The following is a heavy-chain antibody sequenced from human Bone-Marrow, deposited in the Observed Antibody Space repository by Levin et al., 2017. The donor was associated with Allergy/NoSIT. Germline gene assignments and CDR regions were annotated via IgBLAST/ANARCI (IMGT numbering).Heavy chain of an antibody. J-gene: IGHJ6*02. CDR2: ISYDGSNK. V-gene: IGHV3-30*18. D-gene: IGHD5-24*01. CDR1: GFTFSSYG. CDR3: AKDLLKGDGYKNYYYYGMDV. Sequence: GGSLRLSCAASGFTFSSYGMHWVRQAPGKGLEWVAVISYDGSNKYYADSVKGRFTISRDNSKNTLYLQMNSLRAEDTAVYYCAKDLLKGDGYKNYYYYGMDVWGQGTTVTVSS.